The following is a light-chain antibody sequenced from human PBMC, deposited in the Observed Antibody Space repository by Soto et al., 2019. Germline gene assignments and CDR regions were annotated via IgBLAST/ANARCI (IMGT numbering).Light chain of an antibody. Sequence: DIQMTQSPSSLSASVGDRVTITCRASQDINNYLAWYQHKPGQVTQIIIYAASTLQYTVQFITPSRFRAKGSQTDFTLTIRSLQTEDVATSYRQKYRSAPFPLGPVPTVDI. CDR2: AAS. V-gene: IGKV1-27*01. CDR1: QDINNY. J-gene: IGKJ3*01. CDR3: QKYRSAPFP.